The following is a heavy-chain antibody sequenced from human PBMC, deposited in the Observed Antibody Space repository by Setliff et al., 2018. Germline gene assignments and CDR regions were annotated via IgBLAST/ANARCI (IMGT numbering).Heavy chain of an antibody. CDR1: GYTFTGYY. V-gene: IGHV1-2*02. CDR2: INPNSGGT. Sequence: GASVKVSCKASGYTFTGYYMHWVRQAPGQGLEWMGWINPNSGGTNYAQKFQGRVTMTRDTSISTAYMELSRLRSDDTAVYYCARRGQVTMVRGVTAPASYYYYYMDVRGKGTTVTVSS. D-gene: IGHD3-10*01. CDR3: ARRGQVTMVRGVTAPASYYYYYMDV. J-gene: IGHJ6*03.